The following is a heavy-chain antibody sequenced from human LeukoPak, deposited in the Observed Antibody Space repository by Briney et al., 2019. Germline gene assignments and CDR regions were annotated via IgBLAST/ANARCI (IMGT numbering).Heavy chain of an antibody. D-gene: IGHD3-9*01. CDR3: AKDRTIGYFDY. Sequence: GGSLRLSCAASGFTFSSSAMNWVRQAPGKGLEWVSGISSSGDSTHYADSVKGRFTISRDNSKNTLYLQMNSLRAEDTAVYYCAKDRTIGYFDYWGQGTLVTVSS. CDR1: GFTFSSSA. CDR2: ISSSGDST. V-gene: IGHV3-23*01. J-gene: IGHJ4*02.